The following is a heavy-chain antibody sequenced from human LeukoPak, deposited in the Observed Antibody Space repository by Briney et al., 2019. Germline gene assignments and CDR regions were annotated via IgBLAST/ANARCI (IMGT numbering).Heavy chain of an antibody. Sequence: ASVKVSCKASGYTFTSHDINWVRQAPGQGLEWMGIINPSDGTTFYAQKFQGRVTLTRDTSTNTVFMELSSLRSDDTAVFYCARGPTDMDFDYWGQGSLVTVSS. V-gene: IGHV1-46*01. CDR2: INPSDGTT. CDR3: ARGPTDMDFDY. CDR1: GYTFTSHD. J-gene: IGHJ4*02.